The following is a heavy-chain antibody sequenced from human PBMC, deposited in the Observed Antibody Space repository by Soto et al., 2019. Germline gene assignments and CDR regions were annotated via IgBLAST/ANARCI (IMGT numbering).Heavy chain of an antibody. CDR1: GFTFSSYS. CDR2: ISGSSNHI. D-gene: IGHD6-13*01. Sequence: EMHLVESGGGLVKPGRSLKLSCAASGFTFSSYSMNWVRQAPGKGLEWVSSISGSSNHIYYADSLKGRLTISRDNAKNSLYLHINSLRDEDTAVYYCARDRAASSSSDRYFDLWGRGTLVTVSS. J-gene: IGHJ2*01. V-gene: IGHV3-21*01. CDR3: ARDRAASSSSDRYFDL.